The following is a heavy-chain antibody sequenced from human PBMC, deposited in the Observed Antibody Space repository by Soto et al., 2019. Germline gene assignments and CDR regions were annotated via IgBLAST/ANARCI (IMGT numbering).Heavy chain of an antibody. D-gene: IGHD3-22*01. CDR2: ISYDGSNK. J-gene: IGHJ4*02. Sequence: QVQLVESGGGVVQPGRSLRLSCAASGFTFSSYGMHWVRQAPGKGLEWVAVISYDGSNKYYADSVKGRFTISRDNSKNTLYLQMNSLRAEDTAVYYCAKDRSSITMIVVVIPHEYDYWGQGTLVTVSS. CDR3: AKDRSSITMIVVVIPHEYDY. CDR1: GFTFSSYG. V-gene: IGHV3-30*18.